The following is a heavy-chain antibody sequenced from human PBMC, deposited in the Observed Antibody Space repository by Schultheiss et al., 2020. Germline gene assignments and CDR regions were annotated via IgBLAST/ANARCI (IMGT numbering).Heavy chain of an antibody. CDR1: GFTFSSYG. V-gene: IGHV3-30*03. CDR2: ISYDGSNK. J-gene: IGHJ6*02. D-gene: IGHD6-6*01. Sequence: GGSLRLSCAASGFTFSSYGMHWVRQAPGKGLEWVAVISYDGSNKYYADSVKGRFTISRDNSKNTLYLQMNSLRAEDTAVYYCARARSYYYYYYGMDVWGQGTTVTGYS. CDR3: ARARSYYYYYYGMDV.